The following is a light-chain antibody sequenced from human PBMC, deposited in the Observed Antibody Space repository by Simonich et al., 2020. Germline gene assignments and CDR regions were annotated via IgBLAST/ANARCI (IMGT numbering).Light chain of an antibody. Sequence: QSALTQPASVSGSPGQSITISCPGTSSDVGSYNLVSWYQQHPGKAPNLMIYEGSKRPAGVSNRFSCSKSGNTASLTISGLQAEDEADYYCCSYAGSSTVVFGGGTKLTVL. CDR3: CSYAGSSTVV. CDR1: SSDVGSYNL. CDR2: EGS. J-gene: IGLJ2*01. V-gene: IGLV2-23*01.